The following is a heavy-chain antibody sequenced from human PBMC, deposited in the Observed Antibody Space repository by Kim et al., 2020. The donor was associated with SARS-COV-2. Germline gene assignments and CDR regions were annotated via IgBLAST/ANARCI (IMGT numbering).Heavy chain of an antibody. CDR1: GFTVSTNY. Sequence: GGSLRLSCAASGFTVSTNYMSWVRQLPGKGLEWVSLIYSGGSTYYAASVQGRLTISRDNSKNMLYLQMNSLRAEDTAVYYCAPFSSKDSWGEGTLVTV. D-gene: IGHD2-2*01. V-gene: IGHV3-66*01. CDR3: APFSSKDS. J-gene: IGHJ4*02. CDR2: IYSGGST.